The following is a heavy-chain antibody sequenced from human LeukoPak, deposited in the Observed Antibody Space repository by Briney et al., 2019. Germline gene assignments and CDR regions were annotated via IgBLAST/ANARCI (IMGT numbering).Heavy chain of an antibody. CDR3: ARALVGATDWFDP. D-gene: IGHD1-26*01. CDR2: INPNSGGT. CDR1: GYTFTGYY. J-gene: IGHJ5*02. Sequence: ASVKVSXKASGYTFTGYYMHWVRQAPGQGLEWIGWINPNSGGTNYAQKFQGRVTMTRDTSISTAYMELSRLRSDDTAVYYCARALVGATDWFDPWGQGTLVTVSS. V-gene: IGHV1-2*02.